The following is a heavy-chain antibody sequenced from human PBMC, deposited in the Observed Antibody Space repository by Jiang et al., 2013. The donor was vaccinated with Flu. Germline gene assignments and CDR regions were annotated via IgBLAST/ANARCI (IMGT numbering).Heavy chain of an antibody. J-gene: IGHJ4*02. Sequence: VQLVESGGGLVKPGGSMRLSCAASGFTFNDYYMSWVRQAPGKGLEWVANIGKSDNIRYYADSVKGRFTISRDSAKSALSLQMNSLRAEDTAVYYCARVPIPMVGYYFDSWARELWSPSPQ. V-gene: IGHV3-11*01. CDR2: IGKSDNIR. CDR1: GFTFNDYY. D-gene: IGHD2-8*01. CDR3: ARVPIPMVGYYFDS.